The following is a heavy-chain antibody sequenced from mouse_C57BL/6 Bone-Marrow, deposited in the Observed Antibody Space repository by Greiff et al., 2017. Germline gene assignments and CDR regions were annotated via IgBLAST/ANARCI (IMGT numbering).Heavy chain of an antibody. V-gene: IGHV2-3*01. D-gene: IGHD1-1*01. CDR1: GFSLTSYG. CDR2: LWGDGST. Sequence: VQLKESGPGLVAPSQSLSITCTVSGFSLTSYGVSWVRQPPGKGLEWLGVLWGDGSTHYHSALISRLSISKDNSKSHVFLKLNRRQTDDTASYYCAKKSYYDGSSDWYFDVWGTGTTVTVSS. J-gene: IGHJ1*03. CDR3: AKKSYYDGSSDWYFDV.